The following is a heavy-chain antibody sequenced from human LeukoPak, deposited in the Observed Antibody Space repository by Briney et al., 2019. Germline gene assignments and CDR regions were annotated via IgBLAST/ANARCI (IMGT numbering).Heavy chain of an antibody. CDR1: GGSINSYF. Sequence: SETLSLTCTVSGGSINSYFWNWIRQPAGKGLEWIGRIYSSGSTDYNPSLKSRVTISVYKSNNHFSLKLSSVTAANTAVYYCARDLYDSSGYYYDHWGQGTLVTVSS. J-gene: IGHJ4*02. CDR3: ARDLYDSSGYYYDH. V-gene: IGHV4-4*07. D-gene: IGHD3-22*01. CDR2: IYSSGST.